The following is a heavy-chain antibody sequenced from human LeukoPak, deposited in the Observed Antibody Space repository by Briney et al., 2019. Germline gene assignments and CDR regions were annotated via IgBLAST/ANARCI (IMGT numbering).Heavy chain of an antibody. J-gene: IGHJ3*02. CDR2: IYPGDSDT. D-gene: IGHD3-3*01. Sequence: GESLKISCQGSGYSFTSYWIGWVRQMPGKGLEWMGIIYPGDSDTRYSPSFQGQVTISADKSINTAYLQWSNLKASDTAMYYCAIVYYDYWSGYYRETLDIWGQGTMVTVS. CDR3: AIVYYDYWSGYYRETLDI. V-gene: IGHV5-51*01. CDR1: GYSFTSYW.